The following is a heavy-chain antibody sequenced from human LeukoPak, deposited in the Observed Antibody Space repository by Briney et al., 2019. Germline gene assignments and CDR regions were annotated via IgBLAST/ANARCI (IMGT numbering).Heavy chain of an antibody. D-gene: IGHD5-24*01. J-gene: IGHJ4*02. V-gene: IGHV4-59*12. CDR2: IYYSGST. CDR1: GGSISSYY. CDR3: AREKRWLQALGY. Sequence: PSETLSLTCTVSGGSISSYYWSWIRQPPGKGLEWIGYIYYSGSTNYNPSLKSRVTISVDTSKNQFSLKLSSVTAADTAVYYCAREKRWLQALGYWGQGTLVTVSS.